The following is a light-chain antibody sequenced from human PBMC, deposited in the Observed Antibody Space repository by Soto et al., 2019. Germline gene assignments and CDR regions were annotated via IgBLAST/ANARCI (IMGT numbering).Light chain of an antibody. CDR1: SSDVGGYNY. V-gene: IGLV2-14*01. J-gene: IGLJ2*01. Sequence: QSVLTQPASVSGSPGQSITISCTGTSSDVGGYNYVSWYQQHPGKAPKLMIYEVSNRPSGVSNRFSGSKSGNTAYLTISGLQAEDEADYYCSSDTSSSTVFGGGTKLTVL. CDR2: EVS. CDR3: SSDTSSSTV.